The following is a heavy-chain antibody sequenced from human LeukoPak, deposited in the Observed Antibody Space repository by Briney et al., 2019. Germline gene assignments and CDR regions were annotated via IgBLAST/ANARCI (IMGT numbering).Heavy chain of an antibody. J-gene: IGHJ4*02. D-gene: IGHD4-11*01. CDR1: GGSISSYY. Sequence: SETLSLTCTVSGGSISSYYWSWIRQPAGKGLEWIGRIYTSGSTNYNPSLKSRVTMSVDTSKNQFSLKLSSVTAADTAVYYCARSTTTGSWNYFDYWGQGTLSPSPQ. CDR2: IYTSGST. V-gene: IGHV4-4*07. CDR3: ARSTTTGSWNYFDY.